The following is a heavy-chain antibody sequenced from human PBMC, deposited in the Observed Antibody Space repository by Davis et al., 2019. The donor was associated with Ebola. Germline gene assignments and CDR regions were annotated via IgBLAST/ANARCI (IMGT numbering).Heavy chain of an antibody. V-gene: IGHV2-5*02. Sequence: SAPTLAKPTQTLTLTCTFPGFSLRTTKVGVGWIRQPPRKALVSLAPLHCDDDKRYSPSLKSRPTITKDTSKNQVVLTMTNMDPVDTATYYCAHTSRIGSYWYFDLWGRGTLVTVSS. CDR3: AHTSRIGSYWYFDL. D-gene: IGHD1-26*01. CDR2: LHCDDDK. J-gene: IGHJ2*01. CDR1: GFSLRTTKVG.